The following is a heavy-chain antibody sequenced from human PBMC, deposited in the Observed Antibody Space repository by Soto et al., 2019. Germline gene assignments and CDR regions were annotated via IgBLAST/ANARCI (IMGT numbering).Heavy chain of an antibody. CDR3: AKDGSHNFDY. J-gene: IGHJ4*02. CDR1: GDTFSFYS. V-gene: IGHV1-69*04. CDR2: VNPILSMS. Sequence: QVQLVQYGAEVKRPGSSVKVSCKASGDTFSFYSINWVRQAPGLGLEWMGRVNPILSMSNYAQRFQGRVTMTADKSTSTAYIELRGLRSEDTAMYYCAKDGSHNFDYWGQGTLVTVSS. D-gene: IGHD1-26*01.